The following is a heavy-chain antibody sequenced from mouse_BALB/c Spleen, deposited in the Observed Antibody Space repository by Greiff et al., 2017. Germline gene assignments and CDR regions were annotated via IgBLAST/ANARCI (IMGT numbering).Heavy chain of an antibody. D-gene: IGHD2-1*01. CDR2: IDTSDSYT. J-gene: IGHJ4*01. Sequence: QVQLQQPGAELVMPGASVKMSCKASGYTFTDYWMHWVKQRPGQGLEWIGAIDTSDSYTSYNQKFKGKATLTVDESSSTAYMQLSSLTSEDSAVYYCARGDGNYRYAMDYWGQGTSVTVSS. CDR3: ARGDGNYRYAMDY. CDR1: GYTFTDYW. V-gene: IGHV1-69*01.